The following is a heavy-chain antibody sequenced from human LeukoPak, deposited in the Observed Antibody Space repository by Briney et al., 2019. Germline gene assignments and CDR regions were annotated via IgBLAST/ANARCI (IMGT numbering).Heavy chain of an antibody. V-gene: IGHV4-34*01. CDR1: GGSFSGYY. CDR3: ARGLWFDP. J-gene: IGHJ5*02. Sequence: PSETLSLTCAVYGGSFSGYYRSWIRQPPGKGLEWIGAINHTGSTNYNPTLKSRVTISVDTSKNQFSLKLSSVTAADTAVYYCARGLWFDPWGQGTLVTVSS. CDR2: INHTGST.